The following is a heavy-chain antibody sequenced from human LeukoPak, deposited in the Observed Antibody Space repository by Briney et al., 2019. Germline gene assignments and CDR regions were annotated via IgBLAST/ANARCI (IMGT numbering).Heavy chain of an antibody. CDR1: GYTFTGYY. CDR3: ARRLERIGTYYDILTGYSPLDY. V-gene: IGHV1-2*02. J-gene: IGHJ4*02. D-gene: IGHD3-9*01. CDR2: INPNSGGT. Sequence: ASVKVSCKASGYTFTGYYMHWVRQAPGQGLEWMGWINPNSGGTNYAQKFQGRVTMTRDTSISTAYMELSRLRSDDTAVYYCARRLERIGTYYDILTGYSPLDYWGQGTLVTVSS.